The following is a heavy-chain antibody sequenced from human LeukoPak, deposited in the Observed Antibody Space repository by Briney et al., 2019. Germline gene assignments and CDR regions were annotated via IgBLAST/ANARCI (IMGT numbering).Heavy chain of an antibody. D-gene: IGHD3-22*01. CDR1: GLTFDDYA. Sequence: GGSLGLSCAASGLTFDDYAKHWVRQASGKGLEWVSGIRWNSGSIGYADSVKGRFTISRDNAKNYLYLQMIRLRAEDMSLYDCAKVKHSSGYYFDYWGQGTLVTVSS. CDR2: IRWNSGSI. J-gene: IGHJ4*02. V-gene: IGHV3-9*03. CDR3: AKVKHSSGYYFDY.